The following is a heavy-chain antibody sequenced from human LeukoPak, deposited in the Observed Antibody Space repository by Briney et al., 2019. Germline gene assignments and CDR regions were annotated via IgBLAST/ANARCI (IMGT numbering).Heavy chain of an antibody. CDR3: ARTGLGYDFSAPGLGY. D-gene: IGHD3-3*01. CDR2: MNPNSGNT. J-gene: IGHJ4*02. V-gene: IGHV1-8*01. Sequence: GASVKVSCKASGYTFTSYDINWVRQATGQGLEWMGWMNPNSGNTGYAQKFQGRVTTTRNTSISTAYMELSSLRSEDTAVYYCARTGLGYDFSAPGLGYWGQGTLVTVSS. CDR1: GYTFTSYD.